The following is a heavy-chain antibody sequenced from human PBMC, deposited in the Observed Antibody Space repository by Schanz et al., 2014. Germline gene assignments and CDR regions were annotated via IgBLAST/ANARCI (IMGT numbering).Heavy chain of an antibody. Sequence: QVQLLQSGAEAKKPGASMKVSCKASGYTFTTYYMLWVRQAPGQGLEWMGIINPSGGSTRYGQKLQGKLTMTTDTSTSTAYMELRSLRSDDTAVYYCARVQDDILTGSEYYYGMDVWGQGTTXTVS. CDR3: ARVQDDILTGSEYYYGMDV. D-gene: IGHD3-9*01. CDR2: INPSGGST. V-gene: IGHV1-46*01. CDR1: GYTFTTYY. J-gene: IGHJ6*02.